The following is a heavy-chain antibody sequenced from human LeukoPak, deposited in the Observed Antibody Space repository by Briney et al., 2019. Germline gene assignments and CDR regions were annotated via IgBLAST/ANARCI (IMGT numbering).Heavy chain of an antibody. Sequence: GGSLRLSCAASGFTFSSYGMHWVRQAPGKGLEWVAVISYDGSNKYYADSGKGRFTISRDNTKNTLYLKMSSLRAEDTAVYYCAKDPMVRGLTYDHWGQGTLVIVSS. CDR1: GFTFSSYG. CDR3: AKDPMVRGLTYDH. J-gene: IGHJ4*02. D-gene: IGHD3-10*01. V-gene: IGHV3-30*18. CDR2: ISYDGSNK.